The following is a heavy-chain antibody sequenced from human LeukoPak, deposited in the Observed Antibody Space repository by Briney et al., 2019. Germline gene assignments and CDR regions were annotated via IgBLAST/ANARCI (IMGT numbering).Heavy chain of an antibody. CDR3: ARGWDYDSGGRPTAYVY. CDR1: GGTFSNYA. D-gene: IGHD3-22*01. CDR2: IIPIFGAA. V-gene: IGHV1-69*13. J-gene: IGHJ4*02. Sequence: SVTVSYTASGGTFSNYAISWVRQAPGQGLEWMGGIIPIFGAANYAQKFQGKVTITADESTSTAYMELRGLRSEDTAVYYCARGWDYDSGGRPTAYVYWGQGTLVSVSS.